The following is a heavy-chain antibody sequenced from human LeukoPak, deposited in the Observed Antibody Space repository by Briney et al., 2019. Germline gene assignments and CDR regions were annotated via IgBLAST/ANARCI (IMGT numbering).Heavy chain of an antibody. CDR2: ISYDGSNK. J-gene: IGHJ4*02. Sequence: PGGSLRLSCAASGFTFSNYAMHWVRQAPDKGLEWVAVISYDGSNKYYADSVKGRFTISRDNSNNTLYLQLNSLRAEDTALYYCARHSKRGSDVLTGILYWGQGTRVIVSS. D-gene: IGHD3-9*01. CDR3: ARHSKRGSDVLTGILY. CDR1: GFTFSNYA. V-gene: IGHV3-30-3*01.